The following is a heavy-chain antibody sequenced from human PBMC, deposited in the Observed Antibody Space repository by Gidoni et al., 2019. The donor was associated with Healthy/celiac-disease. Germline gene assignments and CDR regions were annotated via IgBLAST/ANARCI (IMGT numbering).Heavy chain of an antibody. J-gene: IGHJ3*02. CDR2: IYPGDSDT. CDR1: GYSFTSYW. Sequence: EVQLVQSGAEVKKPGESLKISCTGSGYSFTSYWIGWVRQMPGKGLEWLGIIYPGDSDTRYSPSFQGQVTISADKSISTAYLQWSSLKASDTAMYYCASPGELAYCGGDCYSYGAFDIWGQGTMVTVSS. CDR3: ASPGELAYCGGDCYSYGAFDI. D-gene: IGHD2-21*02. V-gene: IGHV5-51*01.